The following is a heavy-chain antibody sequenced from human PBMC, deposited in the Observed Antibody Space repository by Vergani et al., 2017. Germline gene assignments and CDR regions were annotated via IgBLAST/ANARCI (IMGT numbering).Heavy chain of an antibody. CDR1: GGSISSGGYY. CDR3: ARTRVAGTYYYYYGMDV. J-gene: IGHJ6*02. Sequence: QVQLQESGPGLVKPSQTLSLTCTVSGGSISSGGYYWSWIRQHPGKGLEWIGYIYYSGSTYYNPSLKSRATISVDTSKNQFSLKLSSVTAADTAVYYCARTRVAGTYYYYYGMDVWGQGTTVTVSS. D-gene: IGHD6-19*01. CDR2: IYYSGST. V-gene: IGHV4-31*03.